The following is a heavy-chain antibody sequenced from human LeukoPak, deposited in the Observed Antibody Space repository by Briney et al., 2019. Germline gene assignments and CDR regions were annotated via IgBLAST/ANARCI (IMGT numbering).Heavy chain of an antibody. CDR2: ISSSSYI. J-gene: IGHJ4*02. Sequence: GGSLRLSCAASGFTFSSYSMNWVRQAPGKGLEWVSSISSSSYIYYADSVKGRFTISRDNAKNSLYLQMNSLRAEDTAVYYCAAERERRDGYNLDYWGQGTLVTVSS. CDR1: GFTFSSYS. V-gene: IGHV3-21*01. CDR3: AAERERRDGYNLDY. D-gene: IGHD5-24*01.